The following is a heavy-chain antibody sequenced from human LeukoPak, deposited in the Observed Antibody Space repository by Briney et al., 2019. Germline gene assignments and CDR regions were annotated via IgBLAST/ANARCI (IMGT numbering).Heavy chain of an antibody. V-gene: IGHV3-7*01. CDR3: TRDRSRAEDD. J-gene: IGHJ4*02. Sequence: PGGSLRLSCAASGFTFSGHWMSWVRQAPGKGLEWVANINQGGSDKYYVDSVKGRFTISRDNANNLLYLQMNSLRGEDAAEYYCTRDRSRAEDDWGQGTLVTVSS. D-gene: IGHD1-14*01. CDR1: GFTFSGHW. CDR2: INQGGSDK.